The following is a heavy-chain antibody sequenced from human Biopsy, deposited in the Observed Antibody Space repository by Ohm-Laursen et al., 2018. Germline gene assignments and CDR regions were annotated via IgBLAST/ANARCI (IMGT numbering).Heavy chain of an antibody. Sequence: GSSVKVSCKVSGYTLTALSMHWVRQAPGKGLEWMGGFAPENGKTVYAQNFQARVSLTEDTSTDTAYMELRSLRSEDTAVYYCAADINVWNVNYWGQGTQVTDSS. D-gene: IGHD1-1*01. V-gene: IGHV1-24*01. CDR3: AADINVWNVNY. CDR2: FAPENGKT. J-gene: IGHJ4*02. CDR1: GYTLTALS.